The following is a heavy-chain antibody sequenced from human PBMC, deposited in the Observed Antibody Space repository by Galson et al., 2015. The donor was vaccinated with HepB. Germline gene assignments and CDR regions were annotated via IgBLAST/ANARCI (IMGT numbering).Heavy chain of an antibody. CDR3: ATAPAAGSRTWFDP. Sequence: SVKVSCKVSGYTLTELSMHWVRQAPGKGLEWMGGFDPEDGVTIYAQKFQGGVTMTEDTSTDTAYMELSSLRSEDTAVYYCATAPAAGSRTWFDPWGQGTLVTVSS. CDR1: GYTLTELS. J-gene: IGHJ5*02. CDR2: FDPEDGVT. V-gene: IGHV1-24*01. D-gene: IGHD6-13*01.